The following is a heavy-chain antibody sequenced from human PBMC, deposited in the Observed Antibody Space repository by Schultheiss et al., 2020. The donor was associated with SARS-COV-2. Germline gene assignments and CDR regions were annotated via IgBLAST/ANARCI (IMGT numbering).Heavy chain of an antibody. CDR1: GLSFSNYE. V-gene: IGHV3-48*03. CDR3: ARSRGGMDV. J-gene: IGHJ6*03. D-gene: IGHD3-10*01. Sequence: GESLKISCAASGLSFSNYEMNWVRQAPGKGLEWISYISNSDTTTFYADSVKGRFVISRDNARNSLYLQMNSLRAEDTAIYYCARSRGGMDVWGKGTTVTVSS. CDR2: ISNSDTTT.